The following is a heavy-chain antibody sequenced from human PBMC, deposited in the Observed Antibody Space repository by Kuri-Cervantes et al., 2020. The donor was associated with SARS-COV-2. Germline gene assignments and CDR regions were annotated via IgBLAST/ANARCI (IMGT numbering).Heavy chain of an antibody. V-gene: IGHV1-18*04. CDR2: ISAYSGNT. CDR3: ARVANLWWFGELLSDAFDI. Sequence: ASVKVSCKASGYTFTGYYIHWVRQAPGQGLEWMGWISAYSGNTNYAQKLQGRVTMTTDTSTSTAYMELRSLRSDDTAVYYCARVANLWWFGELLSDAFDIWGQGTMVTVSS. J-gene: IGHJ3*02. D-gene: IGHD3-10*01. CDR1: GYTFTGYY.